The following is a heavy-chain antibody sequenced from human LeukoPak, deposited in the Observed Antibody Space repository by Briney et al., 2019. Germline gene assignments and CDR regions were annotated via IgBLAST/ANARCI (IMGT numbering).Heavy chain of an antibody. Sequence: GGSLRLSCAASGFTFSSYAISWVRQAPGKGLEWVSPISGSGGSTYYADSVKGRFTISRVNSKNTLYLQMNSLRAEDTAVYYCANLGITMIEVPIEYFDLWGRGTLVTVSS. CDR2: ISGSGGST. CDR1: GFTFSSYA. V-gene: IGHV3-23*01. D-gene: IGHD3-22*01. CDR3: ANLGITMIEVPIEYFDL. J-gene: IGHJ2*01.